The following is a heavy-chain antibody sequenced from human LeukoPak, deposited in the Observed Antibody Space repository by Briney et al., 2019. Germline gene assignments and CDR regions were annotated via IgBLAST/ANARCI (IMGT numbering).Heavy chain of an antibody. CDR2: ISRDGGRT. Sequence: GRSLRLSCAASGFTFDDYAMHWVRQAPGKGLEWVFLISRDGGRTYYADSVKGRFTIARENRKHSLYLQLTTLRAADTALYYCAKDKFDGSGSYYFDYWGQGTLVTVSS. D-gene: IGHD3-10*01. J-gene: IGHJ4*02. CDR3: AKDKFDGSGSYYFDY. CDR1: GFTFDDYA. V-gene: IGHV3-43D*03.